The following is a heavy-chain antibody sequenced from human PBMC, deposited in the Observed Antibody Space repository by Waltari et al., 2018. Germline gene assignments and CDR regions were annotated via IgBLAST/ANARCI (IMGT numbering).Heavy chain of an antibody. J-gene: IGHJ4*02. Sequence: QVHLVESGGGVVQPGRSLRLSCAASGFTFSSYGMHWVRQAPGKGLEWVALISYDGINKYYADSVKGRFTISRDNSKNTLYLQMSSLRAEDTAVYYCAKVSGSIRDRRGSPPGDYWGQGTLVTVSS. CDR1: GFTFSSYG. CDR3: AKVSGSIRDRRGSPPGDY. V-gene: IGHV3-30*18. D-gene: IGHD3-10*01. CDR2: ISYDGINK.